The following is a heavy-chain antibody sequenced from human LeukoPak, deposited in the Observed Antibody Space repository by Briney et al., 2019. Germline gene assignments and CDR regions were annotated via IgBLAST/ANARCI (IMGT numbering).Heavy chain of an antibody. CDR1: GGSISSSSYY. CDR3: AGLVVVPAARSYYYYGMDV. V-gene: IGHV4-39*01. Sequence: SETLSLTCTVSGGSISSSSYYWGWIRQPPGKGLEWIGSIYYSGSTYYNPSLKSRVTISVDTSKNQFSLKLSSVTAADTAVYYCAGLVVVPAARSYYYYGMDVWGQGTTVTVSS. J-gene: IGHJ6*02. D-gene: IGHD2-2*01. CDR2: IYYSGST.